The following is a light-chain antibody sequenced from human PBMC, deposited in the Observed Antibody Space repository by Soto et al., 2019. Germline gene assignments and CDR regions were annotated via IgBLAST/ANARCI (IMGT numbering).Light chain of an antibody. CDR1: SSNLGAGYD. V-gene: IGLV1-40*01. J-gene: IGLJ3*02. Sequence: QPVLTQPPSVSGAPGQRVTLSCTGNSSNLGAGYDVHWYQQLPGAAPKLVIFGNRNRPSGVPERFSGSKSGTSASLAITGLQVEDEADYYCQAYDYSLTASVFGGGTKLTVL. CDR3: QAYDYSLTASV. CDR2: GNR.